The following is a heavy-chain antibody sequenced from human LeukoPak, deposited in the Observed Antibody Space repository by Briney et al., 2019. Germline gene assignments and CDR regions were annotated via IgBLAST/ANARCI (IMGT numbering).Heavy chain of an antibody. D-gene: IGHD2-2*02. J-gene: IGHJ5*02. CDR3: ARDGGLYCSSTSCYIPTVWFDP. CDR1: GYTVTSYG. CDR2: ISAYNGNT. V-gene: IGHV1-18*01. Sequence: GAAVKVSCKASGYTVTSYGISWVRQAPGQGLECMGWISAYNGNTNYAQNLQGRVTMTTDTSTSTAYMELRSLRSDDTAVYYCARDGGLYCSSTSCYIPTVWFDPWGQGTLVTVSS.